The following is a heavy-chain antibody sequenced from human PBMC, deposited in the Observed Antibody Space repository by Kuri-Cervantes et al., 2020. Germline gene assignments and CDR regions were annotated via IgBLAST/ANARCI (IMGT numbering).Heavy chain of an antibody. CDR2: ISSNDEK. J-gene: IGHJ4*02. CDR1: GFSLNNVRMS. V-gene: IGHV2-26*01. CDR3: ARILRTSDSLVPHP. D-gene: IGHD6-6*01. Sequence: SGPTLVKPTETLTLTCTVSGFSLNNVRMSVSWIRQPPGKALEWLAHISSNDEKSYNESLKTRLTISKDTSGGQVVLTMTSVDVVDTATYYCARILRTSDSLVPHPWGQGILVTVSS.